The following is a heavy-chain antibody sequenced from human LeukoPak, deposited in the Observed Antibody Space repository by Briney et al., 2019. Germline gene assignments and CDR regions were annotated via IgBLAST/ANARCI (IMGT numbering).Heavy chain of an antibody. D-gene: IGHD2-2*01. CDR3: ARGGRYCSSTSCSFNWFDP. CDR1: GGTFSSYA. Sequence: SVKVSCKASGGTFSSYAISWVRQAPGQGPEWMGGIIPIFGTANYAQKFQGRVTITTDESTSTAYMELSSLRSEDTAVYYCARGGRYCSSTSCSFNWFDPWGQGTLVTVSS. J-gene: IGHJ5*02. V-gene: IGHV1-69*05. CDR2: IIPIFGTA.